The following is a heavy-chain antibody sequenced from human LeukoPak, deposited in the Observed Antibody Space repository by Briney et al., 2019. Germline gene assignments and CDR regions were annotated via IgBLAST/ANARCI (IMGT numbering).Heavy chain of an antibody. V-gene: IGHV4-39*01. CDR3: ARNVYCSGGSCYPRNWFDP. Sequence: SETLSLTCTVSGGPNSSSSYYWGWIRQPPGKGLEWIGNIYYSGSTFYNPSLKSRVTISVDTSKNQFSLKLSSVTAADTAVYYCARNVYCSGGSCYPRNWFDPWGQGTLVTVSS. CDR1: GGPNSSSSYY. CDR2: IYYSGST. D-gene: IGHD2-15*01. J-gene: IGHJ5*02.